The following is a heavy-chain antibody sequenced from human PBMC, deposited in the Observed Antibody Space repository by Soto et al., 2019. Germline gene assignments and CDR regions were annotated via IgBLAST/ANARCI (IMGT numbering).Heavy chain of an antibody. CDR3: ITDPYYDFWKPPLNQSSFFDY. D-gene: IGHD3-3*01. V-gene: IGHV3-15*07. Sequence: EVQLVESGGGLVKPGGSLRLSCAASGFTFSNAWMNWVRQAPGKGLEWVGRIKSKTDGGTTDYAAPVKGRFTISRDDSKNTLYLQMNSLKTEDTAVYYCITDPYYDFWKPPLNQSSFFDYWGQGTLVTVSS. CDR2: IKSKTDGGTT. J-gene: IGHJ4*02. CDR1: GFTFSNAW.